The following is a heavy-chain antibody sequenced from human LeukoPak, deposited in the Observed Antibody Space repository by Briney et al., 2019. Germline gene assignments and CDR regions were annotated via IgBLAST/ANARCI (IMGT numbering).Heavy chain of an antibody. D-gene: IGHD3-10*01. V-gene: IGHV4-4*02. J-gene: IGHJ6*03. CDR2: IYHSGSP. CDR3: ARDFPPNPGFSYYYYMDV. Sequence: NPSETLSLTRAVSGGSISSSNWWSWVRQPPGKGLEWIGEIYHSGSPNYNPSPKSRVTISVDKSKNQFSLKLSSVTAADTAVYYCARDFPPNPGFSYYYYMDVWGKGTTVTVSS. CDR1: GGSISSSNW.